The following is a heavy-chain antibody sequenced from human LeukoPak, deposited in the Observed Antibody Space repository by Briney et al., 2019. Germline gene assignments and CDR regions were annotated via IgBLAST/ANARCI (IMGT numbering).Heavy chain of an antibody. CDR2: IKSKTDGGTT. J-gene: IGHJ4*02. CDR3: TILIAAAGTGDY. V-gene: IGHV3-15*01. D-gene: IGHD6-13*01. Sequence: GGSLRLSCAASGFTFSNAWMSWVRQAPGKGLEWVGRIKSKTDGGTTAYAAPVKGRFTISRDDSKNTLDLQMNSLKTEDTAVYYCTILIAAAGTGDYWGQGTLVTVSS. CDR1: GFTFSNAW.